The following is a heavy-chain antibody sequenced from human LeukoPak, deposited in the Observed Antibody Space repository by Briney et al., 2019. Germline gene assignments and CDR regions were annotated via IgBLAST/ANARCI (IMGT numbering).Heavy chain of an antibody. CDR2: IIPIFGTA. V-gene: IGHV1-69*06. CDR3: ARDAQLTTVPIYYYYYMDV. D-gene: IGHD4-17*01. CDR1: GGTFSSYA. J-gene: IGHJ6*03. Sequence: GASVKVSCKASGGTFSSYAISWVRQAPGQGLEWMGGIIPIFGTANYAQKFQGRVTITADKSTSTAYMELSSLRSEDTAVYYCARDAQLTTVPIYYYYYMDVWGKGTTVTVSS.